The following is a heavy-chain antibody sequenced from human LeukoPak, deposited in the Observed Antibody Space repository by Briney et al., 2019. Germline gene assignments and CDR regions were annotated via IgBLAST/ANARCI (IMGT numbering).Heavy chain of an antibody. J-gene: IGHJ3*01. CDR1: GASVSSGYY. D-gene: IGHD3-16*01. V-gene: IGHV4-59*08. CDR2: IYHTGST. Sequence: SETLSLTCTVSGASVSSGYYWHWIRQPPGKGLEWIAYIYHTGSTDSNPSLKSRVTISLDTSKNQFSLKLSSVTAADTAVYYCARRWVYDKRAFDAWGQGTMVTVSS. CDR3: ARRWVYDKRAFDA.